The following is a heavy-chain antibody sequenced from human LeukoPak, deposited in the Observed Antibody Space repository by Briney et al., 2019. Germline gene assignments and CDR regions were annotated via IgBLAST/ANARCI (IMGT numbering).Heavy chain of an antibody. CDR3: ARDQGIVATSSFDY. V-gene: IGHV1-18*01. Sequence: ASVKVSFMASGYTFTSYGISWVRQAPGQGLEWMGWISAYNGNTNYAQKLQGRVTMTTDTSTSTAYMELRSLRSDDTAVYYCARDQGIVATSSFDYWGQGTLVTVSS. CDR2: ISAYNGNT. J-gene: IGHJ4*02. D-gene: IGHD5-12*01. CDR1: GYTFTSYG.